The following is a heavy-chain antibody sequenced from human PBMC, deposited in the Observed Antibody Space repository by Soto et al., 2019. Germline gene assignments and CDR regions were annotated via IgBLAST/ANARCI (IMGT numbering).Heavy chain of an antibody. CDR3: ARAGNALSRAGYYYYYGMDV. CDR2: IIPIFGTA. J-gene: IGHJ6*02. CDR1: GGTFSSYA. V-gene: IGHV1-69*13. Sequence: GASVKVSCKASGGTFSSYAISWVRQAPGQGLEWMGGIIPIFGTANYAQKFQGRVTITADESTSTAYMELSSLRSEDTAVYYCARAGNALSRAGYYYYYGMDVWGQGTTVTVSS. D-gene: IGHD3-10*01.